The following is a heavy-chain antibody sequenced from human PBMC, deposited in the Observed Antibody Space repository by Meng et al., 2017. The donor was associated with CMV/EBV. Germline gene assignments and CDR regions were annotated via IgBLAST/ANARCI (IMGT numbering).Heavy chain of an antibody. D-gene: IGHD3-3*01. Sequence: ASVKVSCKASGYTFTSYGISWVRQAPGQGLGWMGWISAYNGNTNYAQKLQGRVTMTTDTSTSTAYMELRSLRSDDTAVYYCARELKATYDFWSGYYYFDYWGQGTLVTVSS. J-gene: IGHJ4*02. CDR2: ISAYNGNT. V-gene: IGHV1-18*01. CDR3: ARELKATYDFWSGYYYFDY. CDR1: GYTFTSYG.